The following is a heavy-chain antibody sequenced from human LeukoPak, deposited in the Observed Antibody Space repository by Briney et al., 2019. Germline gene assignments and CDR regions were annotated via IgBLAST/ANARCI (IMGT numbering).Heavy chain of an antibody. CDR3: AKDLTADMIVVVIPVDY. CDR1: GFTFSSYA. CDR2: ISGSGSST. J-gene: IGHJ4*02. D-gene: IGHD3-22*01. Sequence: GGSLRLSCAASGFTFSSYATSWVRQAPGKGLEWVSAISGSGSSTYYADSVKGRFTISRDNSKNTLYLQMNSLRAEDTAVYYCAKDLTADMIVVVIPVDYWGQGTLVTVSS. V-gene: IGHV3-23*01.